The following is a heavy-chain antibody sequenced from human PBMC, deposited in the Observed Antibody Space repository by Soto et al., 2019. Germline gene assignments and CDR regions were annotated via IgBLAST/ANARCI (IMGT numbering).Heavy chain of an antibody. CDR1: GFTFSGYD. J-gene: IGHJ3*02. CDR3: AKATATGGGAFDI. Sequence: GGSVRLSGASSGFTFSGYDMSWVRQAPGKGLEWVSTILVGGSTHYPDSVKGRFTISRDNSKNTVFLQMNSLTAGDTAVYYCAKATATGGGAFDICGQGTMVTVSS. V-gene: IGHV3-23*01. CDR2: ILVGGST. D-gene: IGHD2-8*02.